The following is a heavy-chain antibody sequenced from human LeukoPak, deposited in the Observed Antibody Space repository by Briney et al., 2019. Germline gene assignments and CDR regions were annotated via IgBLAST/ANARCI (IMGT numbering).Heavy chain of an antibody. Sequence: LPGGSLRLSCAASGFTFSSYAMSWVRQAPGKGLEWVSAISGSGGSTYYADSVKGRFTISRDNSKNTLYLQMNSLRAEDTAVYYCARDPTVTTGPEYFQHWGQGTLVTVSS. J-gene: IGHJ1*01. CDR3: ARDPTVTTGPEYFQH. D-gene: IGHD4-17*01. CDR1: GFTFSSYA. V-gene: IGHV3-23*01. CDR2: ISGSGGST.